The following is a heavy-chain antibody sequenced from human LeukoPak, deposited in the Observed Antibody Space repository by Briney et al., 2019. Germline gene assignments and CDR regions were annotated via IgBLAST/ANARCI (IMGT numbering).Heavy chain of an antibody. CDR2: IIPIFGTA. V-gene: IGHV1-69*01. J-gene: IGHJ6*03. D-gene: IGHD2-2*01. CDR1: GGTFSSYA. CDR3: NALPYCSSTSCYGYYYYMDV. Sequence: SVKVSCKASGGTFSSYAISWVRQAPGRGLEWMGGIIPIFGTANYAQKFQGRVTITADESTSTAYMELSSLRSEDTAVYYCNALPYCSSTSCYGYYYYMDVWGKGTTVTVSS.